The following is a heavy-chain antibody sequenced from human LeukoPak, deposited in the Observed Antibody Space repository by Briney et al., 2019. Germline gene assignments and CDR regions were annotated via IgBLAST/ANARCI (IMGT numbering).Heavy chain of an antibody. Sequence: ASMKVSCKASGYTFTGYYMHWVRQAPGQGLEWMGWIIPNSGGTNYAQKFQGRVTMTRDTSISTAYMELSRPRSDDTAVYYCALFTVVTPARGYYYYYMDVWGKGTTVTVSS. CDR2: IIPNSGGT. D-gene: IGHD4-23*01. CDR1: GYTFTGYY. J-gene: IGHJ6*03. V-gene: IGHV1-2*02. CDR3: ALFTVVTPARGYYYYYMDV.